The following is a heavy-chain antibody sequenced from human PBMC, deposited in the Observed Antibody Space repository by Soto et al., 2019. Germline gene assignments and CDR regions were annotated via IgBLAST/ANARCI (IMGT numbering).Heavy chain of an antibody. Sequence: GGSLRLSCAASGFTFSDYYMSWIRQAPGKGLEWVSYISSSSSYTNYADSVKGRFTISRDNAKNSLYLQMNSLRAEDTAVYYCARLSGSYKPKPDDAFDIWGQGTMVTVSS. CDR3: ARLSGSYKPKPDDAFDI. CDR1: GFTFSDYY. CDR2: ISSSSSYT. D-gene: IGHD1-26*01. V-gene: IGHV3-11*06. J-gene: IGHJ3*02.